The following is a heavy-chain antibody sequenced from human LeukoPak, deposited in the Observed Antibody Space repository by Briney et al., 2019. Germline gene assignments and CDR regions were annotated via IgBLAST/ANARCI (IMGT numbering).Heavy chain of an antibody. J-gene: IGHJ4*02. Sequence: GGSLRLSCAASGFTFSDYYMSWIRQAPGKGLEGVSYIISSGSTIYYADPVKGRFTISRDNAKNSLYLQMNSLRAEDTAVYYCARGELWFGELLWGQGTLVTVSS. V-gene: IGHV3-11*01. CDR3: ARGELWFGELL. CDR1: GFTFSDYY. CDR2: IISSGSTI. D-gene: IGHD3-10*01.